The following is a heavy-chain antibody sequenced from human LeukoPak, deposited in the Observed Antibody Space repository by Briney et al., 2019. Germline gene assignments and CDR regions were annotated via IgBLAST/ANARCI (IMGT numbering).Heavy chain of an antibody. Sequence: GGSLRLPCAASGFTFSDYYMSWIRQAPGKGLEWVSYISSSGSTIYYADSVKGRFTISRDNAKNSLYLQMNSLRAEDTAVYYCARDDSSGYLYYFDYWGQGTLVTVSS. CDR1: GFTFSDYY. CDR3: ARDDSSGYLYYFDY. D-gene: IGHD3-22*01. V-gene: IGHV3-11*04. CDR2: ISSSGSTI. J-gene: IGHJ4*02.